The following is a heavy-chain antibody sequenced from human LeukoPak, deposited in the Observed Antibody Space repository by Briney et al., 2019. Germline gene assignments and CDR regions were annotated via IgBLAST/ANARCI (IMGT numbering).Heavy chain of an antibody. V-gene: IGHV4-4*07. CDR1: GGSISSYK. CDR2: TYSSGST. J-gene: IGHJ4*02. Sequence: PSETLSLTCTVSGGSISSYKWSWIRQPAGKGLEWIGRTYSSGSTNYTPSLKSRVTMSVDTSKNQFSLKLSSVTAADTAVYYCARGVVGATAPDYWGQGALVIVSS. D-gene: IGHD1-26*01. CDR3: ARGVVGATAPDY.